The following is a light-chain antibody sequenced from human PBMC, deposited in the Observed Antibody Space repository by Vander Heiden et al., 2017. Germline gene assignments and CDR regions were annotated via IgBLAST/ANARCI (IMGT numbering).Light chain of an antibody. J-gene: IGLJ2*01. Sequence: SSELPQPPSVSVCPGQTASITCSADTLRDKYACWFPQKPGQSPVLVIYQVSKRPSGIPERFSGSHSGNTATLTISVTQAMDEADYYCHAWDSSTAVFGGGTKLTVL. V-gene: IGLV3-1*01. CDR3: HAWDSSTAV. CDR1: TLRDKY. CDR2: QVS.